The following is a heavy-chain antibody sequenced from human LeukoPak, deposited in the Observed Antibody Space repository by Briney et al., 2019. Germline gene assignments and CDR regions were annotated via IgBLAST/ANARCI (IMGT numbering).Heavy chain of an antibody. J-gene: IGHJ4*02. Sequence: PGGSLRLSCAASGFTVSSNYMSWVRQAPGKGLEWVSVIYSGGSTYYADSVKGRFTISRDNSKNTLYLQMNSLRAEDTAVYYCVNSITVGGRGRGYWGQGTLVTVSS. CDR1: GFTVSSNY. CDR2: IYSGGST. V-gene: IGHV3-66*01. D-gene: IGHD6-19*01. CDR3: VNSITVGGRGRGY.